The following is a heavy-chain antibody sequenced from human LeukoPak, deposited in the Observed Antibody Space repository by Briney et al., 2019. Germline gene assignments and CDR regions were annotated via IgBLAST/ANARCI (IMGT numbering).Heavy chain of an antibody. D-gene: IGHD1-7*01. V-gene: IGHV4-59*01. CDR2: IYYSGST. CDR3: ATWDNWNSKFD. J-gene: IGHJ4*01. CDR1: GFTFDDYA. Sequence: GSLRLSCAASGFTFDDYAMHWVRQPPGKGLEWIGYIYYSGSTNYNPSLKSRVTISVDTSKNQFSLKLSSVTAADTAVYYCATWDNWNSKFD.